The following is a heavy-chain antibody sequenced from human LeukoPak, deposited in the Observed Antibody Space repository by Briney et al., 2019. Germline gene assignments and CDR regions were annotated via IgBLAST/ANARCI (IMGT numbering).Heavy chain of an antibody. Sequence: ASVKVSCKVSGYTLTELSMHWVRQAPGKGLEWMGGFDPEDGETIYAQKFQGRVTMTEDTSTDTAYMELSSLRSEDTAVYYCATPRDLLGGRGGSSSVDYWGQGTLVTVSS. D-gene: IGHD1-26*01. J-gene: IGHJ4*02. CDR1: GYTLTELS. CDR2: FDPEDGET. V-gene: IGHV1-24*01. CDR3: ATPRDLLGGRGGSSSVDY.